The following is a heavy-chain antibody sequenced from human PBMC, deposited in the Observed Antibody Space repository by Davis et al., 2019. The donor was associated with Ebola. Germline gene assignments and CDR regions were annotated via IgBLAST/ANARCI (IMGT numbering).Heavy chain of an antibody. V-gene: IGHV3-23*01. J-gene: IGHJ6*04. Sequence: PGGSLRLSCAASGFTVSKTWMSWVRQAPGKGLEWVSAISGSGGSTYYADSVKGRFTISRDNSKKTLYLQMNSLRAEDTAVYYCAKSGLSFGVVKYHYGMDVWGKGTTVTVSS. D-gene: IGHD3-3*01. CDR3: AKSGLSFGVVKYHYGMDV. CDR1: GFTVSKTW. CDR2: ISGSGGST.